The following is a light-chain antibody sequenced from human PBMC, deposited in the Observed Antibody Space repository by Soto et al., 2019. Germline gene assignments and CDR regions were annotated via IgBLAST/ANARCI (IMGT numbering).Light chain of an antibody. CDR1: SSDVGGYNS. J-gene: IGLJ1*01. CDR3: RSYTSSSTYV. Sequence: QSVLTQPASVSGSPGQSITISCTGTSSDVGGYNSVSWYQQHPGKAPKLMIYNVSNRPSGVSNRFSGSKSGNTASLTISGLQAEDEADYYCRSYTSSSTYVFGTGTKLTVL. V-gene: IGLV2-14*01. CDR2: NVS.